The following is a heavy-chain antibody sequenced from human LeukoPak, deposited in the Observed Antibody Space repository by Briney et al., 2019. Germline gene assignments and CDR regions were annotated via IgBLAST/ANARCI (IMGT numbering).Heavy chain of an antibody. CDR2: IYYSVST. Sequence: KSSETLSLTCTVSGGSLSSYYCSWIRQPPGPGLGWIGYIYYSVSTNYNPSLKSRVTISVDTSKNQFSLKLSSVTAADTAVYYCAGALHYYDSSGYYWGGAFDIWGQGTMVTVSS. J-gene: IGHJ3*02. V-gene: IGHV4-59*01. CDR3: AGALHYYDSSGYYWGGAFDI. D-gene: IGHD3-22*01. CDR1: GGSLSSYY.